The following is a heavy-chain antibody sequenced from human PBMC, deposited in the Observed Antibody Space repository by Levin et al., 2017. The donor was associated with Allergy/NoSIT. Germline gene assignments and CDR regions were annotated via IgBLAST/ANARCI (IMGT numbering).Heavy chain of an antibody. CDR2: ISGYNGKT. V-gene: IGHV1-18*01. CDR3: ARDGVYDCGSPHYWGYFDL. J-gene: IGHJ4*02. CDR1: GYTFTNYG. D-gene: IGHD6-13*01. Sequence: ASVKVSCKASGYTFTNYGVAWVRQFPGQGLEWMGWISGYNGKTNYPQKLQGRVTLTMDTSTTTVFMELRGLRSYDTAVYYCARDGVYDCGSPHYWGYFDLWGQGTLVTVSS.